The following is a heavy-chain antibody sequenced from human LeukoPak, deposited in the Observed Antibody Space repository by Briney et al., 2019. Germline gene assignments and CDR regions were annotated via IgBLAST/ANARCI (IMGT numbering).Heavy chain of an antibody. Sequence: SETLSLTCTVSCGSISSYYWSWIRQPPGKGLEWIGYIYYSGSTNYNPSLKSRVTISVDTFKNQFYLKLSSVTAADPAVYYCARAVSWTDYYYYMAVWGKGTTVTVSS. CDR2: IYYSGST. J-gene: IGHJ6*03. V-gene: IGHV4-59*01. CDR3: ARAVSWTDYYYYMAV. CDR1: CGSISSYY. D-gene: IGHD6-13*01.